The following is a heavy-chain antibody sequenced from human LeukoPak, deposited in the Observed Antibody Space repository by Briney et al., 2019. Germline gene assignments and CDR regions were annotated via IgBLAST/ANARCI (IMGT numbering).Heavy chain of an antibody. V-gene: IGHV4-4*07. D-gene: IGHD4-17*01. Sequence: PSETLSLTCAVSSGSISSYYWSWIRQPAGKGLEWLGRIYTSGSTNYNPSLKSRVTMSVDTSKNQFSLKLSSVTAADTAVYYCATFRNYGDYWGDAFDIWGQGTMVTVSS. CDR3: ATFRNYGDYWGDAFDI. CDR1: SGSISSYY. CDR2: IYTSGST. J-gene: IGHJ3*02.